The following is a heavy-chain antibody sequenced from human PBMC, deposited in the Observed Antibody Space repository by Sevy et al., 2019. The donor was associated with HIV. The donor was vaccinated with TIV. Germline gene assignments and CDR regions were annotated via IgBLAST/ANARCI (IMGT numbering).Heavy chain of an antibody. D-gene: IGHD3-22*01. V-gene: IGHV3-30*04. CDR2: ISYDGSNK. J-gene: IGHJ6*02. CDR3: ARDDHSSGYYWWPYYYYYGMDV. Sequence: GGSLRLSCAASGFTFSSYAMHWVRQAPGKGLEWVAVISYDGSNKYYADSVKGRFTISRDNSKNTLYLQMNSLRAEDTAVYYCARDDHSSGYYWWPYYYYYGMDVWGQGTTVTVSS. CDR1: GFTFSSYA.